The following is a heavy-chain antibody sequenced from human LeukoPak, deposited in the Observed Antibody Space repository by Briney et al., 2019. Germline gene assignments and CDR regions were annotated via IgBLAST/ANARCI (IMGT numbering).Heavy chain of an antibody. CDR3: ARRLTQYDCFDP. Sequence: SQTLSLTCAISGDSVSSNSVTWNWIRQSPSRGLEWLGRTFYRSTWYNDYAVSVRGRITVNPDTSKNQFSLHLNSVTPEDTAVYYCARRLTQYDCFDPWGQGTLVTVSS. CDR2: TFYRSTWYN. V-gene: IGHV6-1*01. D-gene: IGHD2-2*01. CDR1: GDSVSSNSVT. J-gene: IGHJ5*02.